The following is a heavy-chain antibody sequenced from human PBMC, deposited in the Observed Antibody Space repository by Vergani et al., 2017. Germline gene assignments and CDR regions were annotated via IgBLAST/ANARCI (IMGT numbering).Heavy chain of an antibody. Sequence: QVQLQESGPVLVKPSETLSLTCTVSGGSISSYYWSWIRQPPGKGLEWIWYIYYSGSTNYNPSLKSRVTISVDTSKNQFSLKLSSVTAADTAVYYCARAPRWGYNWFDPWGQGTLVTVSS. V-gene: IGHV4-59*01. CDR1: GGSISSYY. D-gene: IGHD3-16*01. CDR2: IYYSGST. J-gene: IGHJ5*02. CDR3: ARAPRWGYNWFDP.